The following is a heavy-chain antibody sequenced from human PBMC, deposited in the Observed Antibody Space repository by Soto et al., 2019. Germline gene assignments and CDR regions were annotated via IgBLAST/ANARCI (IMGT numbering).Heavy chain of an antibody. V-gene: IGHV4-30-2*01. CDR2: IYHSGGT. Sequence: QLQLRESGSGLVKPSQTLSLTCTVSGDSISSGGYSWNWIRQAPGKGLEWIGYIYHSGGTDYNPSPXSXLTITVDSSNNQFSLKLNSVTAADTAVYYCARDSRSGYYLEYWGQGTLVTVSS. J-gene: IGHJ4*02. CDR3: ARDSRSGYYLEY. CDR1: GDSISSGGYS. D-gene: IGHD3-22*01.